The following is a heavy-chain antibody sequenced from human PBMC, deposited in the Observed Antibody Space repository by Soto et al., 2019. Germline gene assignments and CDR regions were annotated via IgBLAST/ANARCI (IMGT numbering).Heavy chain of an antibody. D-gene: IGHD1-26*01. V-gene: IGHV3-23*01. CDR2: ISDSGSGT. CDR1: GFTFSSYA. J-gene: IGHJ5*02. CDR3: AKWIVRISGFAS. Sequence: EVQLLESGGGLVQPGGSLRLSCAASGFTFSSYAMTWVRQAPGKGLEWVSTISDSGSGTYYADSVKGRFSISRDNSKNTLYLQLNSLRADDTAIYYCAKWIVRISGFASWGQGTLVTVSS.